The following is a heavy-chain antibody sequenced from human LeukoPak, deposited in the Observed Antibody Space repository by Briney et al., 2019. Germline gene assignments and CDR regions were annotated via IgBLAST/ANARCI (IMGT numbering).Heavy chain of an antibody. Sequence: PSETLSLTCTVSGGSISSSSYYWGWIRQPPGKGLEWIGSIYYSGSTYYNPSLKSRVTISVDTSKNQFSLKLSSVTAADTAVYYCARDQFSNGWYTDAFDIWGQGTMVTVSS. CDR3: ARDQFSNGWYTDAFDI. CDR2: IYYSGST. J-gene: IGHJ3*02. D-gene: IGHD6-19*01. V-gene: IGHV4-39*07. CDR1: GGSISSSSYY.